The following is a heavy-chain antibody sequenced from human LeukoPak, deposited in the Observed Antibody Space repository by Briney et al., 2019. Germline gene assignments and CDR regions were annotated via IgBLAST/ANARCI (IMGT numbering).Heavy chain of an antibody. CDR1: GLTFSTYT. Sequence: GGSLRLSCAASGLTFSTYTMNWVRQAPGKGLEGVSSISSGSSYIYYADSMKGRFTVSRDNAKNSLYLQMNSLKAEDTAVYFCASHYDIDYWGQGTLVTVSS. J-gene: IGHJ4*02. CDR3: ASHYDIDY. V-gene: IGHV3-21*06. CDR2: ISSGSSYI. D-gene: IGHD3-9*01.